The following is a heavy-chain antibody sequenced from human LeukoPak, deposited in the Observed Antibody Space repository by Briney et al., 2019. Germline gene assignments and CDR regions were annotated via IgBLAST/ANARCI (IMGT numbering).Heavy chain of an antibody. Sequence: GGSLRLSCPASGFTFGSYGMSWVRQAPGKGLEWVSFITPNADRTSYADSVEGRFTISRDNPRNTLYMQMNSLRDEDTALYYCAIMHGYYDGSGYWVQWGQGTLVTVSS. V-gene: IGHV3-23*01. CDR2: ITPNADRT. J-gene: IGHJ1*01. CDR3: AIMHGYYDGSGYWVQ. CDR1: GFTFGSYG. D-gene: IGHD3-22*01.